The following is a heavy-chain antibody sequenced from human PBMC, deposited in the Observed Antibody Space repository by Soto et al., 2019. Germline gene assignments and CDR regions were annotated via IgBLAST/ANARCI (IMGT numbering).Heavy chain of an antibody. D-gene: IGHD5-18*01. CDR3: ARGGVATAVVG. CDR2: IIPILGIA. J-gene: IGHJ4*02. Sequence: QVQLVQSGAEVKKPGSSVKVSCKASGGTFSSYTISWVRQAPGQGLEWMGRIIPILGIANYAQKFQGRVTITAGKSTSTAYMELSSLRSEDTAVYCCARGGVATAVVGWGQGTLVTVSS. CDR1: GGTFSSYT. V-gene: IGHV1-69*02.